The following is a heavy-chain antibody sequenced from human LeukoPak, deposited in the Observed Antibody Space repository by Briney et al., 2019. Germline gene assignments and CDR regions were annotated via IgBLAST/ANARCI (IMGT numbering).Heavy chain of an antibody. CDR1: GGTFRPYV. J-gene: IGHJ5*02. V-gene: IGHV1-69*04. D-gene: IGHD3-3*01. CDR2: IVPMGDIT. CDR3: ARESVRNWLDP. Sequence: SVKVSCEASGGTFRPYVISWVAQAPGQGLEWMGRIVPMGDITTYAQRFQGRVTITSDKFTRKAYMELSSLRSEDTALYYCARESVRNWLDPWGQGTLVTVAS.